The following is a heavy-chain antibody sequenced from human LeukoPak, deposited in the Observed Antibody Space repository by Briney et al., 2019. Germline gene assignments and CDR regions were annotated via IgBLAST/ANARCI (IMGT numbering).Heavy chain of an antibody. CDR3: ARTVTTFPFGFDP. D-gene: IGHD4-17*01. V-gene: IGHV4-39*01. CDR2: IYYSGST. Sequence: PSETLSLTCSVSGGSISSSSFFWDWIRQPPGKGLEWIGTIYYSGSTYYNPSLKSRVTISVDMSKNQFSLKLSFVTATDTAVYYCARTVTTFPFGFDPWGQGTLVTVSS. J-gene: IGHJ5*02. CDR1: GGSISSSSFF.